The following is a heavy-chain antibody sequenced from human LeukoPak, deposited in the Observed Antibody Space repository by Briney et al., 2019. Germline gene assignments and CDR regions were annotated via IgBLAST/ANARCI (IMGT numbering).Heavy chain of an antibody. CDR1: GGSVSRGGYY. CDR2: TSYSEGT. CDR3: ATADWESFYFDS. V-gene: IGHV4-31*03. J-gene: IGHJ4*02. Sequence: SETLSLTCTVSGGSVSRGGYYWNWIRQHPGKGLEWIGFTSYSEGTYYNPSLMSRITISVDRSQDQFSLKMRDVTAADTAVYFCATADWESFYFDSWGQGALVAVSS. D-gene: IGHD1-26*01.